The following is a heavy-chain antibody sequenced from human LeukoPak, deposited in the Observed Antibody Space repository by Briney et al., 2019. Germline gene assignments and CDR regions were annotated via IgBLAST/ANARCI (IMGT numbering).Heavy chain of an antibody. J-gene: IGHJ4*02. CDR2: ISGSGVTM. V-gene: IGHV3-48*03. D-gene: IGHD6-19*01. CDR1: GFTFSSYE. Sequence: GGSLRLSCAASGFTFSSYEMNWVRQAPGRGLEWVSYISGSGVTMYYADSVKGRFTISRDDAKNSLYLQMNSLRAEDTAVCYCAREDIRLDYFDYWGQGTLVTVSS. CDR3: AREDIRLDYFDY.